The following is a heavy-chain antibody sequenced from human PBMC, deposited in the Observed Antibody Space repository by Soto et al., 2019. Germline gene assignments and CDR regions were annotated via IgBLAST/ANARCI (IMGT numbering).Heavy chain of an antibody. CDR2: IYYSGST. Sequence: QVQLQESGPGLVKPSQTLSLTCTVSGGSISSGDYYWSWIRQPPRKGLEWIGFIYYSGSTYYNPSLKSRVTISVDTSKIQFSLKLNSVTAADTAVYYCARWWFGEFFDYWGQGTLVTVSS. V-gene: IGHV4-30-4*01. D-gene: IGHD3-10*01. J-gene: IGHJ4*02. CDR3: ARWWFGEFFDY. CDR1: GGSISSGDYY.